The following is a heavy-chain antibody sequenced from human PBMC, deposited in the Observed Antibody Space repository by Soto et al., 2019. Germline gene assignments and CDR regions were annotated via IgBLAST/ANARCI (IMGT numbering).Heavy chain of an antibody. CDR3: AKDRHSSGYYYGMDV. J-gene: IGHJ6*02. V-gene: IGHV3-23*01. D-gene: IGHD6-19*01. CDR2: ISGSGGST. CDR1: GFTFSSYA. Sequence: GGYRRLSCAASGFTFSSYAMSWVRQAPGKGLEWVSAISGSGGSTYYADSVKGRFTISRDNSKNTLYLQMNSLRAEDTAVYYCAKDRHSSGYYYGMDVWGQGTTVTVSS.